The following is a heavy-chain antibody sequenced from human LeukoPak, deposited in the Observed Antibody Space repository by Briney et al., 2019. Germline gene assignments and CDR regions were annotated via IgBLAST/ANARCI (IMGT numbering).Heavy chain of an antibody. J-gene: IGHJ4*02. D-gene: IGHD5-24*01. CDR1: GSTFSRSA. CDR3: ARRRDGYNPELDY. CDR2: ISNDGMRK. V-gene: IGHV3-30*04. Sequence: GGPLRLSCAASGSTFSRSAMHWVRQPPGKGLEWMAVISNDGMRKFHADSVKGRFTISRDNSKNTLYLQMDSLTTEDTALYYCARRRDGYNPELDYWGQGTLVTVSS.